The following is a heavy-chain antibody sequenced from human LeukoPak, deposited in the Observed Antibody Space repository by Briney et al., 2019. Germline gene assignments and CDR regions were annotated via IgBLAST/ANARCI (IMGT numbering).Heavy chain of an antibody. V-gene: IGHV4-4*07. CDR3: ASATSHYYYYMDV. CDR2: IYTSGGT. D-gene: IGHD2-2*01. Sequence: KSLETPSLTSTASGGSTSSYYWSWIRQPARKGLEWIGRIYTSGGTNYNPSLKSRVTMSVDTSKTQFSLKLSSVTAADTAVYYCASATSHYYYYMDVWGKGTTVTVSS. CDR1: GGSTSSYY. J-gene: IGHJ6*03.